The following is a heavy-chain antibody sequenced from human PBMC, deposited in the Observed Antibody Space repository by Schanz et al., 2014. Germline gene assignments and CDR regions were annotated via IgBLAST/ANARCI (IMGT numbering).Heavy chain of an antibody. CDR1: GFTFNSYA. J-gene: IGHJ4*01. Sequence: DVQLLESGGGLVQPGGSLRLSCAASGFTFNSYAMTWVRQAPGKGLEWVSSISHSGGSKYYADSVKGRFTISRDNSENTLYLQMTSLSADDTAVFYCAREQIMAAAGRVDYWGHGTLVTVSS. CDR3: AREQIMAAAGRVDY. V-gene: IGHV3-23*01. CDR2: ISHSGGSK. D-gene: IGHD6-13*01.